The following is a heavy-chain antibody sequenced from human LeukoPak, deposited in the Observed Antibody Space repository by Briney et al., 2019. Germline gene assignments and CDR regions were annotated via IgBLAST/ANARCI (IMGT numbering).Heavy chain of an antibody. D-gene: IGHD1-14*01. CDR3: AKAEPIDD. Sequence: GGSLRLSCSASGFTFSSYAMHWVRQAPGKGLEYVPAISSNGGSTYYADSVKGRFTISRDNSENTLYLQMSSLRPEDTAVYYCAKAEPIDDWGQGTLVTVSS. CDR2: ISSNGGST. J-gene: IGHJ4*02. V-gene: IGHV3-64D*06. CDR1: GFTFSSYA.